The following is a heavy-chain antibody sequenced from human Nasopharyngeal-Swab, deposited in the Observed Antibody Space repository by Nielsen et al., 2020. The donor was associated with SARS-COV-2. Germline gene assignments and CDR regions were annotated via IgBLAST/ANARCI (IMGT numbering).Heavy chain of an antibody. Sequence: GGYLRLSCAASGFISNYAMSWVRQAPGKGLEWVSGISGNGGDTYYADSVKGRFTISRDNSKNTLSLQMNSLRADDTAVYYCAKNPYSSSFYWFDPWGQGTLVTVSS. J-gene: IGHJ5*02. CDR1: GFISNYA. CDR2: ISGNGGDT. V-gene: IGHV3-23*01. CDR3: AKNPYSSSFYWFDP. D-gene: IGHD6-13*01.